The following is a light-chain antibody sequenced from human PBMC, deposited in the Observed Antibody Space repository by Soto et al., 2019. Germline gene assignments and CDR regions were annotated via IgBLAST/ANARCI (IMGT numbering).Light chain of an antibody. CDR2: GAS. CDR1: QSVSSSY. J-gene: IGKJ1*01. V-gene: IGKV3-20*01. CDR3: QQYGSSRWT. Sequence: EIVLMQSPGTLSLSPGEIATLSFSASQSVSSSYLAWYQQKPGQAPRLLIYGASSRATGIPDRFSGSGSGTDFTLTISRLEPEDFAVYYCQQYGSSRWTFGQGTKVDIK.